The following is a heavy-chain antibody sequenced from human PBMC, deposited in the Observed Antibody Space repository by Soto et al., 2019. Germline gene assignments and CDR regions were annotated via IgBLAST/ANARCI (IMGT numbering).Heavy chain of an antibody. V-gene: IGHV3-23*01. CDR1: GFTFSSYA. CDR3: ATDSGYSGYDLAIAVAY. J-gene: IGHJ4*02. Sequence: GGSLRLSCAASGFTFSSYAMSWVRQAPGKGLEWVSAISGSGGSTYYADSVKGRFTISRDNSKNTLYLQMNSLRAEDTAVYYCATDSGYSGYDLAIAVAYWGQGTLVTVSS. CDR2: ISGSGGST. D-gene: IGHD5-12*01.